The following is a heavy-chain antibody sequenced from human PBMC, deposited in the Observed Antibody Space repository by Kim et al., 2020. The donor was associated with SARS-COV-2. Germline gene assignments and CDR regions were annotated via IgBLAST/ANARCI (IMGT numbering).Heavy chain of an antibody. V-gene: IGHV1-18*01. CDR1: GYTFTSYG. J-gene: IGHJ6*04. D-gene: IGHD2-15*01. CDR3: ARVRIVVVVAANVYYYYYGMDV. CDR2: ISAYNGNT. Sequence: ASVKVSCKASGYTFTSYGISWVRQAPGQGLEWMGWISAYNGNTNYAQKLQGRVTMTTDTSTSTAYMELGSLRSDDTAVYYCARVRIVVVVAANVYYYYYGMDVWGRGTTVTVSS.